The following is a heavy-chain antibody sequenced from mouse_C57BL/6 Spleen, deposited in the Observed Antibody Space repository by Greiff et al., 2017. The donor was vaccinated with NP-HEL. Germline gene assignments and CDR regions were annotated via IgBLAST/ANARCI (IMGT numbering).Heavy chain of an antibody. CDR3: AVYYGYEEGFAY. Sequence: VQLQQSGAELVRPGASVKLSCKASGYTFTDYYINWVKQRPGQGLEWIARIYPGSGNTYYNEKFKGKATLTAEKSSSTAYMQLSSLTSEDSAVYFCAVYYGYEEGFAYWGQGTLVTVSA. CDR1: GYTFTDYY. D-gene: IGHD2-2*01. CDR2: IYPGSGNT. J-gene: IGHJ3*01. V-gene: IGHV1-76*01.